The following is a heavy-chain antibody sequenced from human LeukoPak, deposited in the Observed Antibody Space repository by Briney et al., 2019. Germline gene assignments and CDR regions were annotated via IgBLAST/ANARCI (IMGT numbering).Heavy chain of an antibody. Sequence: SETLSLTCTVSGDSVSSDSYHWSWIRQPPGKGLEWIGYIYYSGTTKQNPSLKSRVTLSVDTSKNQLSLKLTSVTAADTAVYYCARDSRGYYDTSGYFDYWGQGTLVTVSS. CDR2: IYYSGTT. CDR3: ARDSRGYYDTSGYFDY. V-gene: IGHV4-61*01. J-gene: IGHJ4*02. D-gene: IGHD3-22*01. CDR1: GDSVSSDSYH.